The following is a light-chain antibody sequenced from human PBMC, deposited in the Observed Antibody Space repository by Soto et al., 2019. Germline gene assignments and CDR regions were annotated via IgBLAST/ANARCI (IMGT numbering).Light chain of an antibody. CDR3: SSYTSSTTRV. Sequence: QSALTQPASVSGSPGQSITISCTGTSSDVGDYNYVSWYQQHPGKAPKLMIYDVSNRPAGVSNRFSGSKSGSTASLTISGLQAEDEADYYCSSYTSSTTRVFGTGTKFAV. J-gene: IGLJ1*01. V-gene: IGLV2-14*01. CDR1: SSDVGDYNY. CDR2: DVS.